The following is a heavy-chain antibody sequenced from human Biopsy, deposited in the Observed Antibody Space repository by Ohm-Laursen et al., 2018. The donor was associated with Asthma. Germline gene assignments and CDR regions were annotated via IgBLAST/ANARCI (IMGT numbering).Heavy chain of an antibody. J-gene: IGHJ4*02. CDR3: ASQSSGPDFWSGYYYFDY. CDR2: IKHDGSEK. D-gene: IGHD3-3*01. V-gene: IGHV3-7*01. CDR1: GFTFGDYW. Sequence: SLRLSCTASGFTFGDYWMSWVRQVPGKGLEWVANIKHDGSEKNHVDSLKGRFTISRDNAKNSLYLQMNSLRAEDTAVYYCASQSSGPDFWSGYYYFDYWGQGTLATVSS.